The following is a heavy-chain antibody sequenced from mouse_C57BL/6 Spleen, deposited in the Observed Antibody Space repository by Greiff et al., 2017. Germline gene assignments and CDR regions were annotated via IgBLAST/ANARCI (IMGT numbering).Heavy chain of an antibody. Sequence: QVQLQQSGAELVRPGSSVKLSCKASGYTFTSYWMDWVKQRPGQGLEWIGNIYPSDSETHYNQKFKDKATLTVDKSSSTAYMQLSSLTSEDSAVYYCATGGSGGFAYWGQGTLVTVSA. CDR2: IYPSDSET. CDR3: ATGGSGGFAY. V-gene: IGHV1-61*01. CDR1: GYTFTSYW. J-gene: IGHJ3*01. D-gene: IGHD3-2*02.